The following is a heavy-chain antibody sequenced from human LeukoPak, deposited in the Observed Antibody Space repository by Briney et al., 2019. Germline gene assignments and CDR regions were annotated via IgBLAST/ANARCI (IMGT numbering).Heavy chain of an antibody. J-gene: IGHJ4*02. Sequence: PGRSLRLSCVASGFTFSSYAMHWVRQAPGKGLEWVAVISYDGSNKYYADSVKGRFTISRDNSKNTLYLQMNSLRAEDTAVYYCARGSGERYCSSTSCYTFDYWGQGTLVTVSS. V-gene: IGHV3-30-3*01. D-gene: IGHD2-2*02. CDR2: ISYDGSNK. CDR1: GFTFSSYA. CDR3: ARGSGERYCSSTSCYTFDY.